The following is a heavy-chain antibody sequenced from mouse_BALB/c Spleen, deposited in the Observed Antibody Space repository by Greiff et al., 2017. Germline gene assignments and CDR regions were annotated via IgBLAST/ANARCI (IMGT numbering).Heavy chain of an antibody. V-gene: IGHV1-14*01. CDR3: AIPYGSSSYYAMDY. Sequence: VQLKQSGPELVKPGASVKMSCKASGYTFTSYVMHWVKQKPGQGLEWIGYINPYNDGTKYNEKFKGKATLTSDKSSSTAYMELSSLTSEDSAVYYCAIPYGSSSYYAMDYWGQGTSVTVSS. CDR2: INPYNDGT. J-gene: IGHJ4*01. D-gene: IGHD1-1*01. CDR1: GYTFTSYV.